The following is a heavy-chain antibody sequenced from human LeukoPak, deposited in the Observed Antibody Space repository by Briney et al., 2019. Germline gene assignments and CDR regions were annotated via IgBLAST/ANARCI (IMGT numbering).Heavy chain of an antibody. V-gene: IGHV3-23*01. J-gene: IGHJ4*02. CDR1: GFTFSNYA. D-gene: IGHD5-18*01. Sequence: GGSLRLSCAASGFTFSNYAMNWVRQAPGKGLEWVSAISGGGERTYNADSVKGRFTISRDNSKNTLYLQMNSLRAEDTALYYCAKPRQNSYGYYFDYWGQGTLVTVSS. CDR2: ISGGGERT. CDR3: AKPRQNSYGYYFDY.